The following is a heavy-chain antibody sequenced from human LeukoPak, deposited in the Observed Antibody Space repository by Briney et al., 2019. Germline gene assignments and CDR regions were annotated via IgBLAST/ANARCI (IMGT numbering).Heavy chain of an antibody. V-gene: IGHV1-46*01. D-gene: IGHD1/OR15-1a*01. CDR2: INPSGGFR. CDR1: GYTFVTHW. CDR3: ARDYTGEWEQLTGWWFDP. Sequence: GASVKVSCKASGYTFVTHWMHWVRQAPGQGLEWMGIINPSGGFRSYAQKFQGRITETRDKSTRTVYMELSDLRPEDTAVYYCARDYTGEWEQLTGWWFDPWGQGTLVIVSS. J-gene: IGHJ5*02.